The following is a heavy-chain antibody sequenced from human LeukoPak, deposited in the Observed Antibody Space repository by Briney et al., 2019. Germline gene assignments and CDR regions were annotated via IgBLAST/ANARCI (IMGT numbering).Heavy chain of an antibody. J-gene: IGHJ3*02. CDR2: INSDGSTT. V-gene: IGHV3-74*01. CDR1: GFTFSSYW. Sequence: GGSLRLSCVVSGFTFSSYWMHWVRQAPGKGLVWVSRINSDGSTTTYADSVKGRFTISRDNAKNTLYLQMNSLGAEDTAVYYCAREMEVGQYDAFDIWGQGEMVTVSS. CDR3: AREMEVGQYDAFDI. D-gene: IGHD1-26*01.